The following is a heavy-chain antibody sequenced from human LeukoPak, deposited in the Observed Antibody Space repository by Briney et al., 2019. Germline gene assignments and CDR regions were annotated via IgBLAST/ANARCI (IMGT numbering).Heavy chain of an antibody. CDR3: AKYGGSGSYSRSPFDY. Sequence: PGGSLRLSCAASGFTFSSYAMSWVRQAPGKGLEWVSAMSGGGADTYYADSVKGRFTISRDNSMNTLYLQMNTLRVDNTRVYYCAKYGGSGSYSRSPFDYWGQGTLVTVSS. CDR1: GFTFSSYA. J-gene: IGHJ4*02. CDR2: MSGGGADT. V-gene: IGHV3-23*01. D-gene: IGHD3-10*01.